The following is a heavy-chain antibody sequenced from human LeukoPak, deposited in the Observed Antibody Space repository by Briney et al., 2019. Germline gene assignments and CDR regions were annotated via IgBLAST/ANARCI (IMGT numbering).Heavy chain of an antibody. CDR2: ITGTGGST. CDR1: GFSLSTYG. Sequence: PGASLRLSCAASGFSLSTYGVSWVRQPPGKGLEWVSGITGTGGSTYYADSVKGRFAVSRDTSKNTLYLQMNSLRAEDTAIYYCAKGHGTAVAGFYYWGQGTLVTVSS. CDR3: AKGHGTAVAGFYY. D-gene: IGHD6-19*01. V-gene: IGHV3-23*01. J-gene: IGHJ4*02.